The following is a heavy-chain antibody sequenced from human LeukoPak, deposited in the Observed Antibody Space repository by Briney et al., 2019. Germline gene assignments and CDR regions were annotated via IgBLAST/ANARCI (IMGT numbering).Heavy chain of an antibody. Sequence: SSETLSLTCTVSGGSISSYYWSWIRQPPGKGLEWIGYIYYSGSTNYNPSLKSRVTISVDTSKNQFSLKLSSVTAADTAVYYCARVGVLTKRAFDYWGQGTLVTVSS. CDR1: GGSISSYY. V-gene: IGHV4-59*01. CDR3: ARVGVLTKRAFDY. CDR2: IYYSGST. D-gene: IGHD3-10*01. J-gene: IGHJ4*02.